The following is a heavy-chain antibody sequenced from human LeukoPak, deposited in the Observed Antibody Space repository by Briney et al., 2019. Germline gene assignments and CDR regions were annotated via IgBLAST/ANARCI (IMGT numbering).Heavy chain of an antibody. CDR1: GYTFTSYG. CDR2: ISAYNGNT. J-gene: IGHJ4*02. D-gene: IGHD2-15*01. V-gene: IGHV1-18*04. Sequence: ASVTVSCKASGYTFTSYGISWVRQAPGQGLEWMGWISAYNGNTNYAQKLQGRVTMTTDTSTSTAYMELRSLRSDDTAAYYCARILRGYCSGGSCYDFDYWGQGTLVTVSS. CDR3: ARILRGYCSGGSCYDFDY.